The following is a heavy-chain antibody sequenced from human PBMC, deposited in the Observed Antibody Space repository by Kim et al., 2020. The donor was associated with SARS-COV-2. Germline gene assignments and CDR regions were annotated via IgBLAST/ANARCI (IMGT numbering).Heavy chain of an antibody. D-gene: IGHD3-22*01. CDR3: ARHSPLSGYFDH. J-gene: IGHJ4*02. CDR2: MYYFGDT. V-gene: IGHV4-39*01. Sequence: SETLSLTCSVSGDSVSSGSHYWGWIRQPPGKGLEWIGSMYYFGDTHYNPSLKSRVTISVDTSKNQVSLRLNSVTAADTALYYCARHSPLSGYFDHWCQGTPVTVSS. CDR1: GDSVSSGSHY.